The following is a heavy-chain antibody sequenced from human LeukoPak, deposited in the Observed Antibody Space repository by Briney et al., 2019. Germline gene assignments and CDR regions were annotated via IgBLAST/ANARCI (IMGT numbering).Heavy chain of an antibody. Sequence: PRGSLRLSCAASGFTFSSYWMSWVRQAPGKGLEWVANIKQDGSEKYYVDPVKGRFTISRDNAKNSLYLQMNSLRAEDTAVYYCARRMTTVTAYFDYWGQRTLVTASS. V-gene: IGHV3-7*01. J-gene: IGHJ4*02. D-gene: IGHD4-11*01. CDR3: ARRMTTVTAYFDY. CDR2: IKQDGSEK. CDR1: GFTFSSYW.